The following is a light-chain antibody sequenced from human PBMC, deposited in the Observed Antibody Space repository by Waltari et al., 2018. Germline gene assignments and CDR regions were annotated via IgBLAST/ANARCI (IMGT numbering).Light chain of an antibody. CDR2: WAT. V-gene: IGKV4-1*01. CDR3: RQMYSDPRT. Sequence: GFSRCYNLYYLAGYEQKPGHAVHLLIYWATIAEARVPDRFSGSGSGADFALTISSLRAGDVAVYYCRQMYSDPRTFGQGTTVEMK. CDR1: GFSRCYNLYY. J-gene: IGKJ1*01.